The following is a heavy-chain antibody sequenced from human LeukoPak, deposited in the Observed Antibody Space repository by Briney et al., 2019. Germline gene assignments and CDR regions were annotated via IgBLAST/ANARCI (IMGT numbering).Heavy chain of an antibody. J-gene: IGHJ4*02. V-gene: IGHV3-7*01. CDR2: IHDDGIVT. CDR1: GFTFTAYA. D-gene: IGHD3-16*01. CDR3: ARGRGWVDH. Sequence: AGGSLRLSCAASGFTFTAYAMSWFRQTSEKGLEWVANIHDDGIVTHYVDSVKGRFTISRDNARNSVNLQLNSLRVEDTALYYCARGRGWVDHWGQGTLVTVSS.